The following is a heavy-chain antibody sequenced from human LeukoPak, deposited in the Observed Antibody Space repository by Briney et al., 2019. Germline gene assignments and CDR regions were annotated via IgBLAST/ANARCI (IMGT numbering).Heavy chain of an antibody. V-gene: IGHV4-39*01. CDR1: GASINIRYHY. CDR3: VKSGTLLREGFNY. D-gene: IGHD1-1*01. J-gene: IGHJ4*02. CDR2: MDYTGET. Sequence: PSETLSLTCTVSGASINIRYHYWGWIRQSPGKGLEWIGSMDYTGETYHSPSLQSRVTISVDTPGNQFSLNLHSMTAADTAVYYCVKSGTLLREGFNYWGQGTLVTVSS.